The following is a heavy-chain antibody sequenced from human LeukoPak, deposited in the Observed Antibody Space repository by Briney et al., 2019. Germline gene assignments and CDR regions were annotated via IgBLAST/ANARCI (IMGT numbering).Heavy chain of an antibody. Sequence: SETLSLTCAVYGGSFSGYYWSWIRQPPGKGLEWIGEINHSGSTNYNPSLKSRVTISVDTSKNQFSLKLSSVTAADTAVYYCARNPTYYYGSGGFDPWGQGTLVTVSS. CDR3: ARNPTYYYGSGGFDP. D-gene: IGHD3-10*01. CDR1: GGSFSGYY. J-gene: IGHJ5*02. CDR2: INHSGST. V-gene: IGHV4-34*01.